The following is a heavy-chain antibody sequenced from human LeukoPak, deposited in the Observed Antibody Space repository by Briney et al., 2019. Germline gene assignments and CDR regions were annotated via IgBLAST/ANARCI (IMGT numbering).Heavy chain of an antibody. V-gene: IGHV4-59*01. CDR2: VYYSGST. Sequence: SETLSLTCTVSGRSISTYYWSWIRQPPGKGLEWIGYVYYSGSTNYNPSLKSRVTISLDTSKNQFSLKLRSVTAADTAVYYCARDHQQLGRFDPWGRGTLVTVSS. CDR3: ARDHQQLGRFDP. CDR1: GRSISTYY. D-gene: IGHD6-13*01. J-gene: IGHJ5*02.